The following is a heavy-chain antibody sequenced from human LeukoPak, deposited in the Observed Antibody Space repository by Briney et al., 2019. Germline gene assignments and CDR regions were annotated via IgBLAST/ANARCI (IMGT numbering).Heavy chain of an antibody. Sequence: GGSLRLSCAASGFTFNTYSMHWVRQAPGKGLEWVAVISYNGAYKYYADSVKGRFTISRDNSKNTLYLQMNSLRVEDTAVYYCARDLIDYVHYYGMDVWGQGTTVTVSS. CDR1: GFTFNTYS. CDR3: ARDLIDYVHYYGMDV. CDR2: ISYNGAYK. V-gene: IGHV3-30-3*01. D-gene: IGHD3-16*01. J-gene: IGHJ6*02.